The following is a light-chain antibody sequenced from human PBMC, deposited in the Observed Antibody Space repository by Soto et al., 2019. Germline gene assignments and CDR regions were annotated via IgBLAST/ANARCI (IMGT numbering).Light chain of an antibody. V-gene: IGKV2-28*01. CDR3: MQTLQTPRT. J-gene: IGKJ4*01. CDR2: LGS. CDR1: QSLQHNNGNNY. Sequence: DLVMTQSPLSLPVTPGEPASISCRSSQSLQHNNGNNYLDWFLQKPGQPPQLLIYLGSNRASGVPDRFSGSGSGTDFTLKISRVEAEDVGVYYCMQTLQTPRTFGGGTKVEIK.